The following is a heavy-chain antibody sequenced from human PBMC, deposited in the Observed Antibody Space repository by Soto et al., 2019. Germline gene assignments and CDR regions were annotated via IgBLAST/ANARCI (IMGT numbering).Heavy chain of an antibody. CDR1: GYTFTSYG. D-gene: IGHD3-3*01. V-gene: IGHV1-18*01. CDR3: ARDPTIFGVVQNYGMDV. Sequence: QVQLVQSGAEVKKPGASVKVSCKASGYTFTSYGISWVRQAPGQGLEWMGWISAYNGITNYAQKLQGRVTMTTDTSTSTAYMELRSLRSDDTAVSYCARDPTIFGVVQNYGMDVWGQGTTVTVSS. J-gene: IGHJ6*02. CDR2: ISAYNGIT.